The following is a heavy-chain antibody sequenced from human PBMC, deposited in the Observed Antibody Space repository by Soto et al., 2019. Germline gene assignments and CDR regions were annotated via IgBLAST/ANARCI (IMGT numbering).Heavy chain of an antibody. Sequence: QVQLVQSGAEVRQPGASVKVSCKASGYSFTTYGMSWVRQAPGQGLEYMGWINGYGHGAKYVQRFQGRFSMTTDTSTNTVYMDLRSLTSDDTAVYYCVRDLNGVFYYWGQGTVVIVSP. CDR1: GYSFTTYG. CDR3: VRDLNGVFYY. J-gene: IGHJ4*02. D-gene: IGHD3-10*01. V-gene: IGHV1-18*01. CDR2: INGYGHGA.